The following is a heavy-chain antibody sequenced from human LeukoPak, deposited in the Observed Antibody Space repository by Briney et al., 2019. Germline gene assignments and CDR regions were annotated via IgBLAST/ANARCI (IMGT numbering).Heavy chain of an antibody. CDR1: GYSFSNYA. V-gene: IGHV3-23*01. CDR3: ARDFSYYDILTGYYKGYYFDY. D-gene: IGHD3-9*01. CDR2: LSGSGGST. J-gene: IGHJ4*02. Sequence: GGSLRLSCVASGYSFSNYAMSWVRQAPGKGLEWVSALSGSGGSTYYADSVKGRFAISRDNSKNTLYLQMNSLRAEDTAVYYCARDFSYYDILTGYYKGYYFDYWGQGTLVTVSS.